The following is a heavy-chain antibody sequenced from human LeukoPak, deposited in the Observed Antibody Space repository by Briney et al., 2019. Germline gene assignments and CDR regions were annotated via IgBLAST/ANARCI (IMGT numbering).Heavy chain of an antibody. D-gene: IGHD3-22*01. V-gene: IGHV3-23*01. J-gene: IGHJ4*02. CDR3: AKDRPNYYDSSGHYYRRNGDY. Sequence: GGSLRLSCAASGFTFSIYAMSWVRQAPGRGLEWVSSITGNGAGTFYTDSVRGRFTISRDNSKNTLFLQMNSLRAEDTAIYYCAKDRPNYYDSSGHYYRRNGDYWGQGTLVTVSS. CDR1: GFTFSIYA. CDR2: ITGNGAGT.